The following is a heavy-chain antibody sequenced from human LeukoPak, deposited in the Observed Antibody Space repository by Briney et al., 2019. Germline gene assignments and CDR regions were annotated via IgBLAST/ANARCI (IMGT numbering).Heavy chain of an antibody. CDR3: ARVAGWHWFDP. Sequence: GGSLRLSCAASGFTFSSYDMTWVRQAPGRGLEWDSSIRPSGDHTSYGDSVKGRFTITRDNSKNTVYLQMNNMRVDETAVYDCARVAGWHWFDPWGQGTLVTVSS. D-gene: IGHD6-19*01. J-gene: IGHJ5*02. CDR2: IRPSGDHT. CDR1: GFTFSSYD. V-gene: IGHV3-23*01.